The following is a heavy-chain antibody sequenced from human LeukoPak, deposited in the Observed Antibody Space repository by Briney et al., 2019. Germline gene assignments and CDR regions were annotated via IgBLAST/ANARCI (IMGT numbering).Heavy chain of an antibody. CDR2: IPSSSKYI. CDR1: GFTLSIYS. Sequence: GGGLRLSCAASGFTLSIYSMNWVRQAPGKGLEWLSSIPSSSKYIYYADSVKGRFTISRDNVQNSLYLQMNSLRAEDTAMYYCARDRGYFDNWGQGTLVTVSS. V-gene: IGHV3-21*01. J-gene: IGHJ4*02. CDR3: ARDRGYFDN.